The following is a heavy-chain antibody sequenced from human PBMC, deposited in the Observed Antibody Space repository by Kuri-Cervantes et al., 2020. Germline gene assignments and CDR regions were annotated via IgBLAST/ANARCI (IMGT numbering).Heavy chain of an antibody. CDR2: INHSGRT. CDR3: ARGLPTSY. V-gene: IGHV4-34*01. J-gene: IGHJ1*01. Sequence: SETLSLTCTVSGGSISSNYWSWIRQPPGKGLEWIGEINHSGRTNYNPSLKSRVTISIDTSKNQFSLRLTSVTAADTAVYYCARGLPTSYWGQGTLVTVSS. CDR1: GGSISSNY.